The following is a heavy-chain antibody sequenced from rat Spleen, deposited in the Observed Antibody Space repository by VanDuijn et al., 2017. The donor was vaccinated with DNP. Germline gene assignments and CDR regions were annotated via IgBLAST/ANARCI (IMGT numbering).Heavy chain of an antibody. CDR2: ISFDGGST. J-gene: IGHJ2*01. Sequence: EVQLVESGGGLVQPGRSLKLSCAASGFTFSDYYMAWVRQAPTKGLEWVAYISFDGGSTYYGDSVKGRFTISRDNAKSSLYLQMDSLRSEDTATYYCTTGLYWGQGVMVTVSS. V-gene: IGHV5-20*01. CDR3: TTGLY. CDR1: GFTFSDYY.